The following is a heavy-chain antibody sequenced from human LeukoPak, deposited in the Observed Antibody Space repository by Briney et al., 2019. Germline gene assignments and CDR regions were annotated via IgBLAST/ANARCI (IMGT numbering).Heavy chain of an antibody. D-gene: IGHD4-11*01. CDR1: GGSLSRYY. CDR2: IFHSGST. J-gene: IGHJ5*02. CDR3: VRYSDVSTWVVR. Sequence: SETLSLTCTVSGGSLSRYYWSWIRQPPGKGLEWIGYIFHSGSTKYNHSLKSRVTMSVDTSKNQLSLKLSTVTAANTPLYYSVRYSDVSTWVVRWGQGTLVIVSS. V-gene: IGHV4-59*12.